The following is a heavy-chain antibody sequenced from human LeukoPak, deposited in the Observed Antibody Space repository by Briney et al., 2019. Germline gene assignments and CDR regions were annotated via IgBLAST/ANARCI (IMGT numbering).Heavy chain of an antibody. D-gene: IGHD1-26*01. CDR1: GFTFSSYA. CDR2: ISSNGGST. V-gene: IGHV3-64D*09. Sequence: GVSVRLSCSASGFTFSSYAMHWVRQAPGKGLEYVSAISSNGGSTYYADSVKGRFTISRDNSKNTLYLQMSSLRAEDTAVYYCVKGHLVWELGDFFDYWGQGTLVTVCS. CDR3: VKGHLVWELGDFFDY. J-gene: IGHJ4*02.